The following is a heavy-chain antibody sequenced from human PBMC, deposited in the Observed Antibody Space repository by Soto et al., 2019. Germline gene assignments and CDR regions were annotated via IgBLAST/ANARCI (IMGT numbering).Heavy chain of an antibody. D-gene: IGHD3-22*01. CDR1: GFSLSTSGVG. Sequence: SGPTLVNPTQTLTLTCTFSGFSLSTSGVGVGWISQPPGKALEWLALIYWDDDKRYSPSLKSRLTINKNTSKNQVVLTMTNMDPVDTAIYYCAHRRRYYDSSGYYYLDYWGQGTLVTVSS. CDR3: AHRRRYYDSSGYYYLDY. J-gene: IGHJ4*02. V-gene: IGHV2-5*02. CDR2: IYWDDDK.